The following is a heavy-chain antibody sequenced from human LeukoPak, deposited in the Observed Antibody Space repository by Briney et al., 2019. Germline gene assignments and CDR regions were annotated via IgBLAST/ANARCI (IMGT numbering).Heavy chain of an antibody. J-gene: IGHJ4*02. CDR3: ARYPYSGSFQPRRYFDY. CDR1: GYTFTSNY. V-gene: IGHV1-46*01. CDR2: INPSGGST. Sequence: ASVKVSCKAFGYTFTSNYMHWVRQAPGQGLEWMGIINPSGGSTSYAQKFQGRVTMTRDMSTSTVYMELSSLRSEDTAVYYCARYPYSGSFQPRRYFDYWGQGTLVTVSS. D-gene: IGHD1-26*01.